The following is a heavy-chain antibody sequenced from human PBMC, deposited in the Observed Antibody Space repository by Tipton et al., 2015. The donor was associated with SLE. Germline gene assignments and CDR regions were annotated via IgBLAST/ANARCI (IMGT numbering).Heavy chain of an antibody. V-gene: IGHV4-38-2*02. CDR3: ARLPRNCGDYDVY. J-gene: IGHJ4*02. CDR2: VHHSGST. D-gene: IGHD3-3*01. CDR1: GYAISSGYY. Sequence: TLSLTCSVSGYAISSGYYWGWIRQSPGMGLERFGSVHHSGSTDYNPSLKSRFIMSVDTSKNQFSLNLTSVTAADTAVYYCARLPRNCGDYDVYWGQRILVTVSA.